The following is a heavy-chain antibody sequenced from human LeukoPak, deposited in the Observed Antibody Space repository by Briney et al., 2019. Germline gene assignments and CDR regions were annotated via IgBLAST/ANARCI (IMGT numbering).Heavy chain of an antibody. CDR3: ATGQQLGY. CDR2: IKQDGSDK. D-gene: IGHD6-13*01. J-gene: IGHJ4*02. V-gene: IGHV3-7*01. Sequence: GGPLRLSCVASGLTFSSYWMSWVRQAPGRGLEWVANIKQDGSDKYYVDSVKGRFTISRDNAKKSLYPQMNSLRAEDTAMYYCATGQQLGYWGQGTLVTVSS. CDR1: GLTFSSYW.